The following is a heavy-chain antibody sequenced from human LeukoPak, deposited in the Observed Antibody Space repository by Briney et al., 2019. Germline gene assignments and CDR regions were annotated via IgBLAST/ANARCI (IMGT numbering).Heavy chain of an antibody. D-gene: IGHD3-3*01. CDR3: ASTPRTFGVVTKYYFDY. CDR2: IYYSGST. V-gene: IGHV4-59*11. J-gene: IGHJ4*02. CDR1: GGSISNHY. Sequence: SETLSLTCTVSGGSISNHYWSWIRQPPGKGLEWIGYIYYSGSTNYNPSLKSRVTISVDTSKNQFSLKLSSVTAADTAVYYRASTPRTFGVVTKYYFDYWGQGTLVTVSS.